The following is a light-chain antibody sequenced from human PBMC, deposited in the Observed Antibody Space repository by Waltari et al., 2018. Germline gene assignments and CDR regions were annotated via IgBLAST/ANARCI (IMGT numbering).Light chain of an antibody. Sequence: VLTQSPGTLSLSPGERATLSCRASQRLTKNYLAWYQQKPGQAPRLLIDGASSRAAGIPDRFSGSGSGTDFTLTISRLEPDDFAVYYCQQYGSSIMYTFGQGTKLEIK. CDR2: GAS. J-gene: IGKJ2*01. CDR3: QQYGSSIMYT. V-gene: IGKV3-20*01. CDR1: QRLTKNY.